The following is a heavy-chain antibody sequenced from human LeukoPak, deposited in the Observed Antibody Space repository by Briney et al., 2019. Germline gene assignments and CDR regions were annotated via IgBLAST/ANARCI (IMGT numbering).Heavy chain of an antibody. CDR3: AREGSYYYYYYMDV. V-gene: IGHV3-64*01. J-gene: IGHJ6*03. CDR1: GFTFSSYA. CDR2: ISSNGGST. Sequence: GGSLRLSCAASGFTFSSYAMHWVRQAPGKGLEYVSAISSNGGSTYYANSVKGRFTISRDNSKNTLYLQMGSLRAEDMAVYYCAREGSYYYYYYMDVWGKGTTVTVSS.